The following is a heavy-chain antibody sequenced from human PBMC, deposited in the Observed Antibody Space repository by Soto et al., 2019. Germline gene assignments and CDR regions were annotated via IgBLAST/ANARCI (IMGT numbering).Heavy chain of an antibody. Sequence: TLSLTCTVSGGSISSGGYYWSWIRQHPGKGLEWIGYIYYSGSTYYNPSLKSRVTISVDTSKNQFSLKLSSVTAADTAVYYCALGRSTLPFDPWGQGTLVTVSS. CDR3: ALGRSTLPFDP. V-gene: IGHV4-31*03. D-gene: IGHD1-1*01. CDR1: GGSISSGGYY. J-gene: IGHJ5*02. CDR2: IYYSGST.